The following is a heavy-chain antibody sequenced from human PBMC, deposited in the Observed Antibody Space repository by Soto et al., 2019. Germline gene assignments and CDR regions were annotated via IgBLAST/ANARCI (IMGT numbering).Heavy chain of an antibody. CDR2: VNPDSGGT. Sequence: DSVKFSCKSSGYTFTGNFLHWVRRARGQGLEWMGWVNPDSGGTKYAQNFQGRVTMTRDTSISTAYMELISLRSDDTAVYFCARLGYSNYELRPLEYWGQGTPVTVSS. J-gene: IGHJ4*02. V-gene: IGHV1-2*02. CDR1: GYTFTGNF. D-gene: IGHD4-4*01. CDR3: ARLGYSNYELRPLEY.